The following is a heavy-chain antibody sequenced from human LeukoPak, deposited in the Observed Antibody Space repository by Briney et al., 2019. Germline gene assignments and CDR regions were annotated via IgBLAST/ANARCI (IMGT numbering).Heavy chain of an antibody. CDR1: GYTFTGYY. J-gene: IGHJ3*02. Sequence: ASVKVSCKASGYTFTGYYMHWVRQAPGQGLEWMGWINPNSGGTNYAQKFQGRVTMTRDTSISTAYMELSRLRSDDTAVYYCATALAAAGTNDAFDIWGQGTMVTVSS. V-gene: IGHV1-2*02. CDR2: INPNSGGT. CDR3: ATALAAAGTNDAFDI. D-gene: IGHD6-13*01.